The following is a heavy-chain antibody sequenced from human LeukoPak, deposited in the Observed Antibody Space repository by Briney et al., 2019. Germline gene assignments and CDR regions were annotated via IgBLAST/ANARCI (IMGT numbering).Heavy chain of an antibody. CDR2: ISGYNDDT. J-gene: IGHJ3*01. CDR1: GFTFTPYG. V-gene: IGHV1-18*01. D-gene: IGHD3-3*01. CDR3: ARDRRFRSGISVTALDAFDV. Sequence: SVMLSCKASGFTFTPYGISWVRQAAGQGLEWMAWISGYNDDTNYAQKFQRRVTLATDTSTSVAYMDLRSLRSDDTAMYYCARDRRFRSGISVTALDAFDVWGAGTVVTVSS.